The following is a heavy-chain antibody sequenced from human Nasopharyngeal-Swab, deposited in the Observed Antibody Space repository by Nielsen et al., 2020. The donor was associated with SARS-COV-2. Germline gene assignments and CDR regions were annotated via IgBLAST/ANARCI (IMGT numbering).Heavy chain of an antibody. Sequence: ASVKVSCKASGYTFTGYYMHWVRQAPGQGLEWMGRINPNSGGTNYAQKFQGRVTMTRDTSISTAYMELSRLRSDDTAVYYCARAQGGMGAMAILYYFDYWGQGTLVTVSS. V-gene: IGHV1-2*06. CDR2: INPNSGGT. CDR3: ARAQGGMGAMAILYYFDY. CDR1: GYTFTGYY. D-gene: IGHD1-26*01. J-gene: IGHJ4*02.